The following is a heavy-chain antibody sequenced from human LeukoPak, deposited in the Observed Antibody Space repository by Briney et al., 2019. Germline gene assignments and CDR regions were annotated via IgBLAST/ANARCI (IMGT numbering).Heavy chain of an antibody. J-gene: IGHJ6*03. V-gene: IGHV5-51*01. CDR2: IYPGDSDT. CDR1: GYSFTTYW. Sequence: GESLKISCKGSGYSFTTYWIVWVRQMPGKGLEWMGIIYPGDSDTRYSPSFQGQVTISADKSINTAYLQWSSLKASDTAMYYCARRGNVGTTGYYYMDVWGKGTTVTVSS. D-gene: IGHD1-1*01. CDR3: ARRGNVGTTGYYYMDV.